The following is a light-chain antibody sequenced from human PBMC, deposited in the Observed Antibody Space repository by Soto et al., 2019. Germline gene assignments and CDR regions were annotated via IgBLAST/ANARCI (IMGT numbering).Light chain of an antibody. J-gene: IGKJ5*01. CDR2: DVT. CDR1: QDIDKY. V-gene: IGKV1-33*01. Sequence: DIQIPQSPSSLSACLGDRLTLTCQASQDIDKYLNWYQQRTGKAPKLLIDDVTNLETGVPSRFSGSGSWTHCTFTVGSLQPEDIATYYCQQCYDLPITFGQGTRLEIK. CDR3: QQCYDLPIT.